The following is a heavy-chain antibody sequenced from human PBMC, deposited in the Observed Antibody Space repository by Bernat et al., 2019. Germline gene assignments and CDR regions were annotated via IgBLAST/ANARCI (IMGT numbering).Heavy chain of an antibody. V-gene: IGHV3-30*03. CDR2: ISYDGSNK. CDR3: GGEAGGGSCGY. J-gene: IGHJ4*02. CDR1: GFTFSSYG. D-gene: IGHD2-15*01. Sequence: QVQLVESGGGVVQPGRSLRLSCAASGFTFSSYGMHWVRQAPGKGLEWVAVISYDGSNKYYADSVKGRFTISRDNSKNTLYLQMNSLRAEDTAVYYCGGEAGGGSCGYWGQGTLVTVSS.